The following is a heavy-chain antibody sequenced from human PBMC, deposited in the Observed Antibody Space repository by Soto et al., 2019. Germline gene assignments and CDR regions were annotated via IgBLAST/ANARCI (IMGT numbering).Heavy chain of an antibody. V-gene: IGHV3-7*03. Sequence: LRLSCAASGFTFSSYWMSWVRQAPGKGLEWVAIRKQEGAEKYYVHSVQGRFTNSRDNPSDSLYLQMNSRSAEDTAAYYCARERWLAVNSAPHDEGDYHGMDVWGQATTVTV. CDR3: ARERWLAVNSAPHDEGDYHGMDV. D-gene: IGHD3-22*01. J-gene: IGHJ6*02. CDR2: RKQEGAEK. CDR1: GFTFSSYW.